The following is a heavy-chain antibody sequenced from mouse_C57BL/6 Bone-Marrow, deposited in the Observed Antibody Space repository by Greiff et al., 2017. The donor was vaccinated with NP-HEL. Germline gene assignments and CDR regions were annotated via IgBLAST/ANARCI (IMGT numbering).Heavy chain of an antibody. CDR3: ARSGTTVVATEAMDY. Sequence: QVHVKQSGAELARPGASVKLSCKASGYTFTSYGISWVKQRTGQGLEWIGEIYPRSGNTYYNEKFKGKATLTADKSSSTAYMELRSLTSEDSAVYFCARSGTTVVATEAMDYWGQGTSVTVSS. CDR1: GYTFTSYG. D-gene: IGHD1-1*01. V-gene: IGHV1-81*01. J-gene: IGHJ4*01. CDR2: IYPRSGNT.